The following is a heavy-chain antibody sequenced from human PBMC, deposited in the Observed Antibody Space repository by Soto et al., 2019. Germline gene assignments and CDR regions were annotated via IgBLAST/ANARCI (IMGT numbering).Heavy chain of an antibody. D-gene: IGHD3-10*01. Sequence: EVQLVESGGGLVQPGGSLKLSCAASGVTFTDSTMHWVRQASGKGLEWVGRIRSKANNYATPYAASLKGRFTISRDDSENTAYLQMNSLKTEDTAVYYCTSSYGVWGQGTLVTVSS. CDR1: GVTFTDST. CDR2: IRSKANNYAT. J-gene: IGHJ4*02. V-gene: IGHV3-73*01. CDR3: TSSYGV.